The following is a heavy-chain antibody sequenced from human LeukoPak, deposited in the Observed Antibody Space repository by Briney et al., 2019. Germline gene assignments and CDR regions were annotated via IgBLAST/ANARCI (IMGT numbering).Heavy chain of an antibody. CDR3: ARSHCSSTSCYPRGVVDY. J-gene: IGHJ4*02. D-gene: IGHD2-2*01. CDR1: GFTFSSYS. CDR2: ISSSSSYI. Sequence: GGSLRLSCAASGFTFSSYSMNWVRQAPGKGLEWVSSISSSSSYIYYADSVKGRFTISRDNAKNSLYLQMNSLRAEDTAVYYCARSHCSSTSCYPRGVVDYWGQGTLVTVSS. V-gene: IGHV3-21*01.